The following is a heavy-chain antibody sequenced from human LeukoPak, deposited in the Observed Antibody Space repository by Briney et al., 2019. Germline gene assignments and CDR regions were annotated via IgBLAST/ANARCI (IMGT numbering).Heavy chain of an antibody. CDR2: INPNSGGT. Sequence: GASVKVSCXASGYTFTGYYMHWVRQAPGQGLEWMGRINPNSGGTNYAQKFQGRVTMTRDTSISTAYMELSRLRSDDTAVYYCARPCSSTSCQFYDAFDIWGQGTMVTVSS. D-gene: IGHD2-2*01. J-gene: IGHJ3*02. CDR1: GYTFTGYY. V-gene: IGHV1-2*06. CDR3: ARPCSSTSCQFYDAFDI.